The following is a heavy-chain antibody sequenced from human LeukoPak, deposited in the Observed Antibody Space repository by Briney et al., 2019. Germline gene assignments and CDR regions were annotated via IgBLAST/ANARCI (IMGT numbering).Heavy chain of an antibody. Sequence: GESLKISCKGSGYPFDTYWIAWVRQMPGKGLEGMGIIYPGDSDTRYSPSFQGQITISADKSTSTAYLQWSTLKASDTAMYYCARRRGSAGWLDPWGQGTLVTVSS. CDR1: GYPFDTYW. CDR3: ARRRGSAGWLDP. D-gene: IGHD5-12*01. CDR2: IYPGDSDT. J-gene: IGHJ5*02. V-gene: IGHV5-51*01.